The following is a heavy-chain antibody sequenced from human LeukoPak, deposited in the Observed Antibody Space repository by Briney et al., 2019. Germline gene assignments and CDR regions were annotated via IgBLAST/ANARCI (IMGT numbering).Heavy chain of an antibody. Sequence: SETLSLTCAVCGASFNTYYWTWVSQSPDKGLEGIGEVKHDGETNVNPSLRSRVVISVDASKNQFSLKLSSVTAADTAVYYCAAQAPGEYQLLYGQGWFDPWGQGTLVTVSS. J-gene: IGHJ5*02. CDR1: GASFNTYY. D-gene: IGHD2-2*02. CDR3: AAQAPGEYQLLYGQGWFDP. CDR2: VKHDGET. V-gene: IGHV4-34*01.